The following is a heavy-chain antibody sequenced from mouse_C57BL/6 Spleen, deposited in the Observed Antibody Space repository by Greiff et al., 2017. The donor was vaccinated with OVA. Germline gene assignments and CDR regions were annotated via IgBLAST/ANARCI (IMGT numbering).Heavy chain of an antibody. CDR3: TRSRGAGNYDY. Sequence: QVQLKESGAELVRPGASVTLSCKASGYTFTDYEMHWVKQTPVHGLEWIGAIDPETGGTAYNQKFKGKAILTADKSSSTAYMELRSLTSEDSAVYYCTRSRGAGNYDYWGQGTTLTVSS. CDR2: IDPETGGT. CDR1: GYTFTDYE. D-gene: IGHD2-1*01. J-gene: IGHJ2*01. V-gene: IGHV1-15*01.